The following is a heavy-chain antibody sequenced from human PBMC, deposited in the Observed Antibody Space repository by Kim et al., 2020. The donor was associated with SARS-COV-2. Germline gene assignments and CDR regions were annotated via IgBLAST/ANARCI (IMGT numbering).Heavy chain of an antibody. D-gene: IGHD2-2*01. CDR3: AREEPYCSSTSCYRPDYGMDV. J-gene: IGHJ6*02. V-gene: IGHV3-33*01. Sequence: GGSLRLSCAASGFTFSSYGMHWVRQAPGKGLEWVAVIWYDGSNKYYADSVKGRFTISRDNSKNTLYLQMNSLRAEDTAVYYCAREEPYCSSTSCYRPDYGMDVWGQGTTVTVSS. CDR2: IWYDGSNK. CDR1: GFTFSSYG.